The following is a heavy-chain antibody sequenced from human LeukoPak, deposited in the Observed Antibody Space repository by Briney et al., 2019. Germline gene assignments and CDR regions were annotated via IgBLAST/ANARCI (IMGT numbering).Heavy chain of an antibody. CDR3: ARVLSPYYYDSSGSHDAFDI. V-gene: IGHV1-2*02. CDR2: INPNSGGT. D-gene: IGHD3-22*01. CDR1: GYTFTGYY. J-gene: IGHJ3*02. Sequence: ASVKVSCKASGYTFTGYYMHWVRQAPGQGLEWMGWINPNSGGTNYAQKFQGRVTMTRDTSISTAYMELSRLRSDDTAVYYCARVLSPYYYDSSGSHDAFDIWGQGTMVTVSS.